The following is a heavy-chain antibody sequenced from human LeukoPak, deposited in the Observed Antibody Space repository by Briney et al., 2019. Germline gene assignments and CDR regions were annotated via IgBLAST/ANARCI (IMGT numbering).Heavy chain of an antibody. CDR2: INHSGST. CDR3: ARGGSSAYYYYYYGMDV. D-gene: IGHD6-25*01. Sequence: SETLSLTCAVYGGSFSGYYWSWNRQPPGKGLEWIGEINHSGSTNYNPSLKSRVTISVDTSKNQFSLKLSSVTAADTAVYYCARGGSSAYYYYYYGMDVWGQGTTVTVSS. CDR1: GGSFSGYY. J-gene: IGHJ6*02. V-gene: IGHV4-34*01.